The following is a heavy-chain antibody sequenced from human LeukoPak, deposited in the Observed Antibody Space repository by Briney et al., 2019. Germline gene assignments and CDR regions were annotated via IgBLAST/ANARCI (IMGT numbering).Heavy chain of an antibody. CDR3: ARVKDSYGLESNWFDP. V-gene: IGHV1-69*02. CDR1: GGTFSSYT. D-gene: IGHD5-18*01. CDR2: IIPILGIA. Sequence: SVKVSCXASGGTFSSYTISWVRQAPGQGLEWMGRIIPILGIANYAQKFQGRVTITADKSTSTAYMELSSLRSEDTAVYYCARVKDSYGLESNWFDPWGQGTLVTVSS. J-gene: IGHJ5*02.